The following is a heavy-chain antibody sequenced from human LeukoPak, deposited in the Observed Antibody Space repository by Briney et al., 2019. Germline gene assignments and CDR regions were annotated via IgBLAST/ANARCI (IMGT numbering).Heavy chain of an antibody. Sequence: GGSLRLSCEVSGFTFTDYWMNWVRLAPGKGPEWVASIRQDGSEKTYVDSVKGRFTISRDNTKNSLSLQLNGLRAEDTAVYYCARDGTAAGLYFDSWGQGTLVTVSS. V-gene: IGHV3-7*01. CDR2: IRQDGSEK. J-gene: IGHJ4*01. CDR3: ARDGTAAGLYFDS. D-gene: IGHD6-13*01. CDR1: GFTFTDYW.